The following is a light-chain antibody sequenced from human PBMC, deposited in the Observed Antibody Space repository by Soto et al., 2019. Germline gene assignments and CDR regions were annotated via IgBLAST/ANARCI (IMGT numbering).Light chain of an antibody. CDR2: EVN. J-gene: IGLJ3*02. CDR3: SSSAGTNSFVL. Sequence: QSALTQPPSASGSPGQSVTISCTGTSSDIGGYNSVSWCQQHPGKAPKLMIYEVNKRPLGVPERFSGSKSGNTASLTVSGLQADDEADYYCSSSAGTNSFVLFGGGTKLTVL. CDR1: SSDIGGYNS. V-gene: IGLV2-8*01.